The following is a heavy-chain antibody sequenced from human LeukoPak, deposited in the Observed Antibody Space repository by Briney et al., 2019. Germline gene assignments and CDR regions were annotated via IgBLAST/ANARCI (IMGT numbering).Heavy chain of an antibody. Sequence: GGSLRLSCAASGFTFSSYAMSWVRQAPGKGLEWVSVIYSGGSTYYADSVKGRFTISRDNSKNTLYLQMNSLRAEDTAVYYCARDKNYYDSSGYSLPSGMDVWGQGTTVTVSS. CDR2: IYSGGST. D-gene: IGHD3-22*01. CDR3: ARDKNYYDSSGYSLPSGMDV. V-gene: IGHV3-66*01. CDR1: GFTFSSYA. J-gene: IGHJ6*02.